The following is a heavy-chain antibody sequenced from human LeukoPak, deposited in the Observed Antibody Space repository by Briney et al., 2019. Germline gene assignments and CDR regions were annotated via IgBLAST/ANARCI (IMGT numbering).Heavy chain of an antibody. V-gene: IGHV3-30*02. CDR3: ARDSDYDILTGRYFDI. D-gene: IGHD3-9*01. CDR2: IRYDGSNK. J-gene: IGHJ3*02. CDR1: GFTFSSYG. Sequence: GGSLRLSCAASGFTFSSYGMHWVRQAPGKGLEWVAFIRYDGSNKYYADSVKGRFTISRDNSKNTLYLQMNSLRAEDTALYYCARDSDYDILTGRYFDIWGQGTMVTVSS.